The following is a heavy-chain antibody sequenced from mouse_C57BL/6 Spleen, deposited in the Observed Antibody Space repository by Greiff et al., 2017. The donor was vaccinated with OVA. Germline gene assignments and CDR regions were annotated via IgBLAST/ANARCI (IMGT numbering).Heavy chain of an antibody. CDR2: IDPSDSYT. CDR1: GYTFTSYW. J-gene: IGHJ2*01. Sequence: QVQLQQPGAELVMPGASVKLSCKASGYTFTSYWVHWVKQRPGQGLEWIGEIDPSDSYTNYNQKFKGKSTLTVDKSSSTAYMQLSSLTSEDSAVYYCARRTGTEYYFDYWGQGTTLTVSS. V-gene: IGHV1-69*01. D-gene: IGHD4-1*01. CDR3: ARRTGTEYYFDY.